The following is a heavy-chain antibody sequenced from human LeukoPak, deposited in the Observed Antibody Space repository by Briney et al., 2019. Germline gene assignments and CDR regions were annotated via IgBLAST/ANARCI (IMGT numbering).Heavy chain of an antibody. D-gene: IGHD5-12*01. CDR1: GFTFSSYG. V-gene: IGHV3-30*18. CDR3: AKEESEYSGYVPSLYFDY. CDR2: ISYDGSNK. J-gene: IGHJ4*02. Sequence: GGSLRLSCAASGFTFSSYGMHWVRQAPGKGLEWVAVISYDGSNKYYADSVKGRFTISRDNSKNTLYLQMNSLRAEDTAVYYCAKEESEYSGYVPSLYFDYWGRGTLVTVSS.